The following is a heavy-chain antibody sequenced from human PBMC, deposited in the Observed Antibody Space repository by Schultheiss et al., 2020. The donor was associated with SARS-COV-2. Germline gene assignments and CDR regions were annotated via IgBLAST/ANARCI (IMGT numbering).Heavy chain of an antibody. D-gene: IGHD1-26*01. CDR2: IYYSGST. CDR3: ATGQWYSGSYYCDS. J-gene: IGHJ4*02. CDR1: GGSISSGGYC. V-gene: IGHV4-31*02. Sequence: SETLSLTCGVSGGSISSGGYCWNWIRQPPGKGLEWIGYIYYSGSTNYNPSLRSRLTLSLDSSENQFSLQLTSVTVADTAVYFCATGQWYSGSYYCDSWGQGTLVTVSS.